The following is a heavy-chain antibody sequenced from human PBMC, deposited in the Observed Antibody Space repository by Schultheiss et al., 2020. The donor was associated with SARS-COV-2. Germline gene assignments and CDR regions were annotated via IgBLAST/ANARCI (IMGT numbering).Heavy chain of an antibody. D-gene: IGHD4-23*01. CDR1: GFTFSSYA. Sequence: GESLKISCAASGFTFSSYAMSWVRQAPGKGLEWVSAISGSGGSTYYADSVKGRFTISRDNSKNTLYLQMNSLRAEDTALYYCAKDRGGNSDYYYYGMDVWGQGTTVTVSS. V-gene: IGHV3-23*01. CDR2: ISGSGGST. J-gene: IGHJ6*02. CDR3: AKDRGGNSDYYYYGMDV.